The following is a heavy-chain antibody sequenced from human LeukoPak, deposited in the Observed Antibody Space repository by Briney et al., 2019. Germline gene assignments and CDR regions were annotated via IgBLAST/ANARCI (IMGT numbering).Heavy chain of an antibody. CDR3: ARQGGKYSSSWTSDY. Sequence: ASVKVSCKASGYTFTGYYMHWVRQAPGQGREWMGWINPNSGGTSYAQKFQGRVTMTRDTSISTAYMELSRLRSDDTAVYYCARQGGKYSSSWTSDYWGQGTLVTVSS. J-gene: IGHJ4*02. CDR2: INPNSGGT. D-gene: IGHD6-13*01. CDR1: GYTFTGYY. V-gene: IGHV1-2*02.